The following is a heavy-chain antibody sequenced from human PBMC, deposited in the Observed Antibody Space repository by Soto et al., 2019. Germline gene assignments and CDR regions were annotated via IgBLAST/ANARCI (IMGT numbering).Heavy chain of an antibody. CDR1: GFTFSSYG. V-gene: IGHV3-30*03. D-gene: IGHD2-21*01. CDR2: ISYDGSNK. J-gene: IGHJ2*01. Sequence: GGSLRLSCAVSGFTFSSYGMHWVRQAPGKGLEWVAVISYDGSNKYYADSVKGRFTISRDNSKNTLYLQMNSLRAEDTAVYYCARPLWRDDHNWGYFDLWGRGTLVTVSS. CDR3: ARPLWRDDHNWGYFDL.